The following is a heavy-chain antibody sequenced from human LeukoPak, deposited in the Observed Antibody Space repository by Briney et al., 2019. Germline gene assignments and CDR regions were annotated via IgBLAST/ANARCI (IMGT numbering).Heavy chain of an antibody. V-gene: IGHV3-23*01. Sequence: PSGTLSLTCGVSGGSITTTNYWSWVRQAPGKGLEWVSTILGSGGSTYYSDSVKGRFTISRDNSKNTLYLQMTSLRAEDTALYYCAKGGGDYTQFDPWGQGTLVTVSS. CDR2: ILGSGGST. CDR3: AKGGGDYTQFDP. CDR1: GGSITTTN. D-gene: IGHD4-17*01. J-gene: IGHJ5*02.